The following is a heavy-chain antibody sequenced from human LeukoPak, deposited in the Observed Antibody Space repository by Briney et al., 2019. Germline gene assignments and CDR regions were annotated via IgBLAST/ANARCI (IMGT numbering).Heavy chain of an antibody. J-gene: IGHJ4*02. CDR3: AKHRTGYDSSGYYVDY. V-gene: IGHV3-30*02. CDR1: GFTFSSYW. Sequence: TGGSLRLSCAASGFTFSSYWMHWVRQAPGKGLEWVAFIRYDGSNKYYADSVKSRFTISRDNSKNTLYLQMNSLRAEDTAVYYCAKHRTGYDSSGYYVDYWGQGTLVTVSS. CDR2: IRYDGSNK. D-gene: IGHD3-22*01.